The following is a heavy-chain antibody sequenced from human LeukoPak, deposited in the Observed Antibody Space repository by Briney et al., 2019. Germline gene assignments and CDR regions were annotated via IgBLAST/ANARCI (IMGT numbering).Heavy chain of an antibody. J-gene: IGHJ4*02. CDR1: GFTFGDYA. V-gene: IGHV3-23*01. CDR3: AKGATGYCSDSSCLYYFDY. CDR2: VTADST. D-gene: IGHD2-2*01. Sequence: GGPLRLSCTASGFTFGDYAMSWFRQAPGKGLEWVSTVTADSTYYADSVKGRFTISRDNSKNTLFLQMNSLRAEDTAVYYCAKGATGYCSDSSCLYYFDYWGQGTLDTVSS.